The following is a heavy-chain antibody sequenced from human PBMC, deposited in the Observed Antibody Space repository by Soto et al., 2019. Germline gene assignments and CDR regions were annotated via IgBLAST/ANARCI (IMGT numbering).Heavy chain of an antibody. Sequence: GGSLRLSCAASGFTFSSYGMHWVRQAPGKGLEWVAVIWYDGSNKYYADSVKGRFTISSDNSKNTLYLQMNSLRAEDTAVYYFASVLSRSGSYTGDYGMDVWGQGTTVTVSS. CDR3: ASVLSRSGSYTGDYGMDV. CDR1: GFTFSSYG. D-gene: IGHD1-26*01. J-gene: IGHJ6*02. CDR2: IWYDGSNK. V-gene: IGHV3-33*01.